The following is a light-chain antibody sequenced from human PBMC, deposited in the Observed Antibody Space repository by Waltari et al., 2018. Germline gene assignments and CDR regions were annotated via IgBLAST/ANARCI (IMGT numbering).Light chain of an antibody. Sequence: QSALTQPRSVSGSPGQSVTISCTGTTSDVGGYDFVSWYQQHPGKAPKLIIYYVSQRPSGVPDRFSGSKSCNTASLTITGLRDDDEAEYFCCSHGGFDTFWVFGGGTKVIVL. CDR1: TSDVGGYDF. J-gene: IGLJ3*02. CDR3: CSHGGFDTFWV. V-gene: IGLV2-11*01. CDR2: YVS.